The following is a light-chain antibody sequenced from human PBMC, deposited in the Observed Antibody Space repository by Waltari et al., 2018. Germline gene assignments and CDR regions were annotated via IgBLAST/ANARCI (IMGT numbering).Light chain of an antibody. J-gene: IGLJ3*02. V-gene: IGLV4-69*01. CDR3: QTGGHGTWV. CDR1: SGHISTV. Sequence: QLVLTQSPSASASLGASVKLTCTLSSGHISTVIAWLQQHPKKGPRYWMKVNSDGSHSKGDEIPDRFSGSSSGAERYLTISSLQSEDEADYYCQTGGHGTWVFGGGTKLTVL. CDR2: VNSDGSH.